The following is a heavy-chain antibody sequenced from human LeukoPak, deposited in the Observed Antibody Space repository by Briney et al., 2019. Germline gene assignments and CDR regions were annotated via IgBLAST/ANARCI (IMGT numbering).Heavy chain of an antibody. V-gene: IGHV1-18*01. CDR3: ARDLDRIVPTTADY. CDR1: GYTFTSYS. CDR2: ISTNNGNT. Sequence: ASVTVSCKASGYTFTSYSITWVRQAPGQRLEWMGWISTNNGNTDYAQKLRDRVTMTADTSTNTAYMELRSLRSDDTAVYYCARDLDRIVPTTADYWGQGTLVTVSS. J-gene: IGHJ4*02. D-gene: IGHD5-12*01.